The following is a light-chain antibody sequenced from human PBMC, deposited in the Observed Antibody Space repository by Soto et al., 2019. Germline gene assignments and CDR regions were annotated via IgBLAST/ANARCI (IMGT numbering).Light chain of an antibody. CDR1: QSISSY. J-gene: IGKJ2*01. V-gene: IGKV1-39*01. Sequence: DIQMTQSPSSLSASVGDRVTISCRASQSISSYLNWYQQKPGKAPKLLIYAASSLQSGVPSRFNGSGSGTDFTLTISSLQPEDFATYYCQQSYSTPYTFGQGTKLEIK. CDR2: AAS. CDR3: QQSYSTPYT.